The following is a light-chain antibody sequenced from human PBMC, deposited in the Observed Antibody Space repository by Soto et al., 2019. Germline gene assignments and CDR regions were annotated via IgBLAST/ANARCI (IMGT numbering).Light chain of an antibody. Sequence: AFPLTQSPSSLSASVVDRVTITCRASQGIGSALAWYQQKPGKAPKILIYAAFSLESGVPSRFSGSRSWTDFNLTISSLQPEDVAADDCQPLSDTGITFGTGTKVDIK. V-gene: IGKV1D-13*01. J-gene: IGKJ3*01. CDR3: QPLSDTGIT. CDR1: QGIGSA. CDR2: AAF.